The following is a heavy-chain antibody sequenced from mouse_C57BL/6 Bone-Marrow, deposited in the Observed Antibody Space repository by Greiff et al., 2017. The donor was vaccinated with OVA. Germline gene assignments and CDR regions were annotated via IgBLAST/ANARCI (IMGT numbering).Heavy chain of an antibody. CDR3: ARNGGDGYDAYYYAMDY. D-gene: IGHD2-2*01. V-gene: IGHV2-9-1*01. CDR2: IWTGGGT. J-gene: IGHJ4*01. Sequence: VQGVESGPGLVAPSQSLSITCTVSGFSLTSYAISWVRQPPGKGLEWLGVIWTGGGTNYNSALKSRLSISKDNSKSQVFLKMNSLQTDDTARYYCARNGGDGYDAYYYAMDYWGQGTSVTVSS. CDR1: GFSLTSYA.